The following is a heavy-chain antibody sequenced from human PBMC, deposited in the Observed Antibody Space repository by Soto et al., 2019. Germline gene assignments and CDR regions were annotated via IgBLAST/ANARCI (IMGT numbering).Heavy chain of an antibody. D-gene: IGHD2-2*01. CDR2: ISSSSSTI. CDR3: ARDQSHCSSTSWPPDNYYCGMDV. V-gene: IGHV3-48*01. Sequence: EVQLVESGGGLVQPGFTFSSYSMNWVRQAPGKGLEWVSYISSSSSTIYYADSVKGRFTISRDNAKNSLYLQMNSLRAEDAAVYYCARDQSHCSSTSWPPDNYYCGMDVWGQGTTVTVS. J-gene: IGHJ6*02. CDR1: FTFSSYS.